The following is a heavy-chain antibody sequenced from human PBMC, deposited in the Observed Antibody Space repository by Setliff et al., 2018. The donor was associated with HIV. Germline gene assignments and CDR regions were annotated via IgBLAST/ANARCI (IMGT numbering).Heavy chain of an antibody. CDR2: IHHSGNT. CDR3: ARHDITLVRGLV. D-gene: IGHD3-10*01. J-gene: IGHJ6*02. V-gene: IGHV4-38-2*01. Sequence: LSLTCPVSGYSISSGYYWGWIRQPPGRGLEWIGAIHHSGNTHYNLSLKSRVTISVDTSKNLFSLKVNSVTAADTAVYYCARHDITLVRGLVWGQGTTVTVSS. CDR1: GYSISSGYY.